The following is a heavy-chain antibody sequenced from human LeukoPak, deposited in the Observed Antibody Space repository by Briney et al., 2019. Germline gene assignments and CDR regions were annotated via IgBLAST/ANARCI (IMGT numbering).Heavy chain of an antibody. Sequence: PSETLSLTCTVSGGSISSYYWSWIRQPPGKGLEWTGYIYYSGSTNYNPSLKSRVTISVDTSKNQFSLKLSSVTAADTAVYYCARDGLLGGDDAFDIWGQGTMVTVSS. V-gene: IGHV4-59*01. CDR2: IYYSGST. CDR3: ARDGLLGGDDAFDI. J-gene: IGHJ3*02. CDR1: GGSISSYY. D-gene: IGHD3-3*01.